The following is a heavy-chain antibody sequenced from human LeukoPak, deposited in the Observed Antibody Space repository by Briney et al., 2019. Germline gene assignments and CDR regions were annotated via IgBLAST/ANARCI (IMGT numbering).Heavy chain of an antibody. V-gene: IGHV1-8*01. CDR2: MNPNSGNT. Sequence: ASVKVSCKASGYTFTSYDINWVRQATGQGLEWMGWMNPNSGNTGYAQKFQGRVTMTRNTSISTAYMELSSLKSEDTAVYYCARFYDSSGYYLFDYWGQGTLVTVSS. D-gene: IGHD3-22*01. J-gene: IGHJ4*02. CDR1: GYTFTSYD. CDR3: ARFYDSSGYYLFDY.